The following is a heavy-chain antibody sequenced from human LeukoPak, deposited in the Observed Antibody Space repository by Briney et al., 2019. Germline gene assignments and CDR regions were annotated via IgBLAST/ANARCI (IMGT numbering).Heavy chain of an antibody. Sequence: PGGSLRLSCAASGFTFSSYAMSWVRQAPGKGLEWVSAISGSGGSTYYADSVKGLFTISRDNSKNTLYLQMNSLRAEDTAVYYCAKGRAGSGSYYNYWGQGTLVTVSS. V-gene: IGHV3-23*01. CDR3: AKGRAGSGSYYNY. CDR1: GFTFSSYA. J-gene: IGHJ4*02. D-gene: IGHD3-10*01. CDR2: ISGSGGST.